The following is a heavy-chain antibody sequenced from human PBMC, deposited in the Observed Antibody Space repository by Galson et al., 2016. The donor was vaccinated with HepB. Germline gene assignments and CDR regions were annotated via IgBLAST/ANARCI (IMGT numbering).Heavy chain of an antibody. CDR2: IGFDGNNS. CDR3: TKLKHYYDSSGFGMDV. J-gene: IGHJ6*02. V-gene: IGHV3-30*02. Sequence: SLRLSCAASGFIFNTYGMQWVRPAPGKGLEWVAFIGFDGNNSFYADSVKGRFTISRDKSENTVYLQMNTLRTEDTAVYYCTKLKHYYDSSGFGMDVWGQGTTVTVSS. D-gene: IGHD3-22*01. CDR1: GFIFNTYG.